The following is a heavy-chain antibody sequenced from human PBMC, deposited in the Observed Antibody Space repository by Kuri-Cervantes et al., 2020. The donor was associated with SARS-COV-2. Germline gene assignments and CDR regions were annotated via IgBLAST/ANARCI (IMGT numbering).Heavy chain of an antibody. CDR3: ARSGYDRAGYFDY. CDR1: GYTFTSYY. D-gene: IGHD5-12*01. V-gene: IGHV1-46*01. J-gene: IGHJ4*02. Sequence: ASVKVSCKASGYTFTSYYMHWVRQAPGQGLEWMGIINPSGGSTSYARKFQGRATMTRDTSTSTVYMELSSLRSEDTAVYYCARSGYDRAGYFDYWGQGTLVTVSS. CDR2: INPSGGST.